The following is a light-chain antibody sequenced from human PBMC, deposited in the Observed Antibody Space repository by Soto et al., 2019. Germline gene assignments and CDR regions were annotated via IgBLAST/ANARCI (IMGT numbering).Light chain of an antibody. CDR3: QEYVDYSWT. CDR2: QTS. Sequence: DIQMTQSPSTLSASVGDRVTITCRASRDVITWLAWYQQKPGKAPKLLIYQTSILERGVPSRFSGSRSGAEFTLTISSLQPDDFATYYCQEYVDYSWTFGPGTTVEIK. CDR1: RDVITW. V-gene: IGKV1-5*03. J-gene: IGKJ1*01.